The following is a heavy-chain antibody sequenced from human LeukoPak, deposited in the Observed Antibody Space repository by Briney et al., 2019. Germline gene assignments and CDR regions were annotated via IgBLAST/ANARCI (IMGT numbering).Heavy chain of an antibody. CDR1: GYTFTSYG. CDR2: ISAYNGNT. V-gene: IGHV1-18*01. Sequence: ASVKVSCKASGYTFTSYGISWVRQAPGQGLEWMGWISAYNGNTKYAQKFQGRVTMTTDTSTSTAYMELRSLRSDDTAVYYCARASQKYNWFDPWGQGTLVTVSS. CDR3: ARASQKYNWFDP. J-gene: IGHJ5*02.